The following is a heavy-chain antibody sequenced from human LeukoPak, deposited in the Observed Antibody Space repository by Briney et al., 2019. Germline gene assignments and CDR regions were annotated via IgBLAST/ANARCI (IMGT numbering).Heavy chain of an antibody. Sequence: SETLSLTCTVSGGSISSYYWSWIRQPPGKGLEWIGYIYYSGSTNYNPSLKSRVTISVDTSKNQLSLKLSSVTAADTAVYYCARDRFRPPDVWGKGTTVTVSS. CDR3: ARDRFRPPDV. D-gene: IGHD3-10*01. CDR2: IYYSGST. V-gene: IGHV4-59*12. CDR1: GGSISSYY. J-gene: IGHJ6*04.